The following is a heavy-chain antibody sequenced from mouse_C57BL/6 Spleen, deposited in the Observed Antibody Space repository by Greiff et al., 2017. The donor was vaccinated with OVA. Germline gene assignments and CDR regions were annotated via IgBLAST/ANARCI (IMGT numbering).Heavy chain of an antibody. Sequence: VQLHQSGAELAKPGASVKLSCKASGYTFTSYWMHWVKQRPGQGLEWLGYINPSSGYTKYNQKFKDKATLTADKSSSTAYMQLSSLTYDDSAVYYCARNWDGAMDYWGQGTSVTVSS. CDR3: ARNWDGAMDY. CDR1: GYTFTSYW. CDR2: INPSSGYT. J-gene: IGHJ4*01. D-gene: IGHD4-1*01. V-gene: IGHV1-7*01.